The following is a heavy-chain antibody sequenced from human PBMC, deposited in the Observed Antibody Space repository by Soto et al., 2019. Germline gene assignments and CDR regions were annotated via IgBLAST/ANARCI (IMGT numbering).Heavy chain of an antibody. CDR3: AREMIGYGMDV. D-gene: IGHD3-16*01. V-gene: IGHV3-33*01. J-gene: IGHJ6*02. CDR1: GFTFSSYG. Sequence: QVQLVESGGGVVQPGRSLRLSCAASGFTFSSYGMHWVRQAPGKGLEWVAVIWYDGSNKYYADSVKGRFTISRDKSNSTLYLQMNSLRAEDTAVYYCAREMIGYGMDVWGPGTTVTVSS. CDR2: IWYDGSNK.